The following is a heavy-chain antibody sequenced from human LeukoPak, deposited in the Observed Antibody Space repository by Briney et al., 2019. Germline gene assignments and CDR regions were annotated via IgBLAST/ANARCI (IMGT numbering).Heavy chain of an antibody. J-gene: IGHJ4*02. CDR2: ISSSGSYI. CDR1: RFTFSSYS. Sequence: PGGSLRLSCAASRFTFSSYSMNWVRQAPGKGLEWVSSISSSGSYIYYADSVKGRFTISRDNAKHSLYLQMNSLRAEDTAVYYCARAGGGHWDSIFDYWGQGTLVTVSS. CDR3: ARAGGGHWDSIFDY. D-gene: IGHD2-21*02. V-gene: IGHV3-21*01.